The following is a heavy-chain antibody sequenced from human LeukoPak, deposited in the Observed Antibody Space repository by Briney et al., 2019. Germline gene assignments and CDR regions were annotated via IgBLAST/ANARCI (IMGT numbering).Heavy chain of an antibody. V-gene: IGHV3-7*03. CDR3: TTEARANLGYCSGGSCQFDY. Sequence: GGSLRLSCAASGFTFSSYWMSWVRQAPGKGLEWVANIKQDGSEKYYVDSVKGRFTISRDNAKNSLYLQMNSLRAEDTAVYYCTTEARANLGYCSGGSCQFDYWGQGTLVTVSS. D-gene: IGHD2-15*01. J-gene: IGHJ4*02. CDR1: GFTFSSYW. CDR2: IKQDGSEK.